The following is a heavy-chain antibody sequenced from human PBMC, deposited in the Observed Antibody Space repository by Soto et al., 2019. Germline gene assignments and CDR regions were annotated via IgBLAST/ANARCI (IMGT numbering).Heavy chain of an antibody. CDR2: INPSGGST. CDR3: ASVGEQQLVRYYYYYGMLV. CDR1: GYTFTSYY. D-gene: IGHD6-13*01. Sequence: QVQLVQSVAEVKKPGASVKVSCKASGYTFTSYYMHCVRQAHGQGLEWMGIINPSGGSTSYAQKFRGRFTMTRDTSTSTVYMELSSLRSEDTGVYYCASVGEQQLVRYYYYYGMLVWGQGTTFTVSS. V-gene: IGHV1-46*03. J-gene: IGHJ6*02.